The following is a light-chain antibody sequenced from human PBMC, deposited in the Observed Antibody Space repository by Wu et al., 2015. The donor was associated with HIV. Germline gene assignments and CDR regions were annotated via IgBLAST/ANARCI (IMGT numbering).Light chain of an antibody. CDR2: SIS. CDR1: QTVSTD. Sequence: EVVMTQSPATLSVSPGERASLSCRASQTVSTDFAWYQQKPGQAPRLLIYSISVRATGVPARFTGSGSGTEFTLTISSMQSEDFGIYYCHQYRTWPLTFGQGTKVEIK. V-gene: IGKV3-15*01. J-gene: IGKJ1*01. CDR3: HQYRTWPLT.